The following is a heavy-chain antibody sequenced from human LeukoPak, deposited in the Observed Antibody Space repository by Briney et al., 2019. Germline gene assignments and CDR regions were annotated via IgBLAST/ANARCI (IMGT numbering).Heavy chain of an antibody. V-gene: IGHV4-39*01. J-gene: IGHJ6*03. Sequence: PSETLSLTCSVSGGSINSNLYHWGWLRQPPGKGLEWVGNVFHSGNAYYSPSLQSRVAISVDMSKNQFYLKLTSVTAADTALYYCARQIVGTSWNYYRSYIDVWGKGTSVSVSS. CDR2: VFHSGNA. CDR3: ARQIVGTSWNYYRSYIDV. CDR1: GGSINSNLYH. D-gene: IGHD1-1*01.